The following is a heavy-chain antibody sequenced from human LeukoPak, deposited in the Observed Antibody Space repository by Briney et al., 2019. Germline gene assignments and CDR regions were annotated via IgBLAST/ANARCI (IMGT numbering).Heavy chain of an antibody. D-gene: IGHD2-2*01. CDR1: GGSISSYY. J-gene: IGHJ4*01. V-gene: IGHV4-59*01. CDR3: ARGSSSWYSSRIDY. CDR2: IYYSGST. Sequence: PSETLSLTCTVSGGSISSYYWSWIRQPPGKGLEWIGYIYYSGSTNYNPSLKSRVTISVDTSKNQFSLKLSSVTAADTAVYYCARGSSSWYSSRIDYWGQGTLVTVSS.